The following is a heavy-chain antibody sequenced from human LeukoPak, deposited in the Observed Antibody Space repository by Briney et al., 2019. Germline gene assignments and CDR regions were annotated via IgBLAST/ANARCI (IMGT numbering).Heavy chain of an antibody. CDR3: AREDALFRSSTSCYPEQSYYYYYGMDV. CDR2: ISSSSSYI. Sequence: GGSLRLSCAASGFTFSSYSMNWVRQAPGKGLEWASSISSSSSYIYYADSVKGRFTISRDNAKNSLYLQMNSLRADDTAVYYCAREDALFRSSTSCYPEQSYYYYYGMDVWGKGTTVTVSS. V-gene: IGHV3-21*01. D-gene: IGHD2-2*01. CDR1: GFTFSSYS. J-gene: IGHJ6*04.